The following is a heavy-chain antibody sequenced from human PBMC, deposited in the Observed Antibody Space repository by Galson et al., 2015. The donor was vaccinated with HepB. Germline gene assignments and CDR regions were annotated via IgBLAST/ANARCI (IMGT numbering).Heavy chain of an antibody. Sequence: SLRLSCAASGFTFGSYGMHWVRQAPGKGLEWVAVIWYDGSNKYYADSVKGRFTISRDNSKNTLYLQMNSLRAEDTAVYYCARDDSYRRPDYWGQGTLVTVSS. CDR1: GFTFGSYG. CDR3: ARDDSYRRPDY. D-gene: IGHD5-18*01. J-gene: IGHJ4*02. V-gene: IGHV3-33*01. CDR2: IWYDGSNK.